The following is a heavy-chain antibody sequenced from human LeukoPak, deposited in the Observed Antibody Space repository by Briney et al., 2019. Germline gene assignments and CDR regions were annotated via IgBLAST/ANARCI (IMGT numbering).Heavy chain of an antibody. Sequence: PLETLSLTCAVYGGSFSGYYWSWIRQPPGKGLEWIGEINHSGSTNYNPSLKSRVTISLDTSKSQFSLKVRYVTAADTAVYYCARGLNDSWTGENYWGQGTLVTVSS. CDR3: ARGLNDSWTGENY. D-gene: IGHD1-1*01. CDR2: INHSGST. V-gene: IGHV4-34*01. CDR1: GGSFSGYY. J-gene: IGHJ4*02.